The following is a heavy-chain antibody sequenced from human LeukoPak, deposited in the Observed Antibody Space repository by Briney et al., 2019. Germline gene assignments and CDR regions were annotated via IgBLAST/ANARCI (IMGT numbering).Heavy chain of an antibody. J-gene: IGHJ5*02. CDR2: IYTSGST. D-gene: IGHD4/OR15-4a*01. CDR1: GGSISSGSYY. CDR3: ARAGAMVFSGP. Sequence: PSQTLSLTCTVSGGSISSGSYYWSCIRQPAGKGLEWIGRIYTSGSTNYNPSLKSRVTISVDTSKNQFSLKLSSVTAADTAVYYWARAGAMVFSGPWGQGTLVTVSS. V-gene: IGHV4-61*02.